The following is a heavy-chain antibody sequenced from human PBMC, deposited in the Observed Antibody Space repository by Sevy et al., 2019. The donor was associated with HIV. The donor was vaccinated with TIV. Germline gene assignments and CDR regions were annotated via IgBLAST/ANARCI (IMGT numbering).Heavy chain of an antibody. Sequence: SETLSLTCAVSGGSISSGVYSWNWIRQSPGKGLEWIGYIYHTGSTYYNPSLKSRLTMSVDMSKNQFWLKLNSLTAADTAVYYCARDGGTLTTPGAFDFWGQGTMVTVSS. V-gene: IGHV4-30-2*06. CDR1: GGSISSGVYS. CDR2: IYHTGST. J-gene: IGHJ3*01. D-gene: IGHD4-4*01. CDR3: ARDGGTLTTPGAFDF.